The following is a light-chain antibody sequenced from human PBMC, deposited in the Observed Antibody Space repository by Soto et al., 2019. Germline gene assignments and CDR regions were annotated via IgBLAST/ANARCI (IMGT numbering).Light chain of an antibody. V-gene: IGKV3-15*01. CDR2: GAA. J-gene: IGKJ4*02. CDR3: QQYHTWPA. CDR1: QSVFSS. Sequence: EIVRTQSPATLSVSPGERVTLSCRASQSVFSSLAWYQQKPGQAPRLLIYGAATRATGIPARFSGSGSGTDFTLTISSLQSEDFVVYFCQQYHTWPAFGRGTRVEIK.